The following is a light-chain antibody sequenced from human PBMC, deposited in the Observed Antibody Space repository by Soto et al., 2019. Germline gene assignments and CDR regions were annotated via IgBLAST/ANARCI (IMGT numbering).Light chain of an antibody. CDR3: QQANSFPWT. CDR2: AAS. V-gene: IGKV1-12*01. CDR1: QVIGSW. J-gene: IGKJ1*01. Sequence: DIQMTQSPSYVSASVGDRVTITCRASQVIGSWLAWYKQKPGKAPKLLIYAASSLHSGVPSSFRGSGSGTDFTLTISSLQPEDSATYYCQQANSFPWTFGQGTKVEIK.